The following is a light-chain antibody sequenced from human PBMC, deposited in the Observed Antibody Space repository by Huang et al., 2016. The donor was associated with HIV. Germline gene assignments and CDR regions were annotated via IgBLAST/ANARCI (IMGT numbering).Light chain of an antibody. CDR1: QSVSSN. CDR3: QQYNNWPPIT. Sequence: EIVMTQSPVTLSVSPGERATLSCRASQSVSSNLAWYQQKPGQAPRLLIYGASTRATGVPARVSGRGSGTEFTLTISSLQSEDFALYYCQQYNNWPPITFGQGTRLEIK. CDR2: GAS. J-gene: IGKJ5*01. V-gene: IGKV3-15*01.